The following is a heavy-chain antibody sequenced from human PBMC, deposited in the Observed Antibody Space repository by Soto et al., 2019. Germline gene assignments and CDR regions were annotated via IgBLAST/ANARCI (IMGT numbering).Heavy chain of an antibody. CDR1: GDTVSSKSVT. Sequence: SQTLSLTCAISGDTVSSKSVTWNWLRQSPSRGLEWLGRTYFRSRWSTDYSPSMEGRMAINPDTSSNQFTLQVTYVTSEDTAVYYCARQWIHSSRLAVFDYWGPGALVTVSS. J-gene: IGHJ4*02. D-gene: IGHD5-18*01. CDR2: TYFRSRWST. CDR3: ARQWIHSSRLAVFDY. V-gene: IGHV6-1*01.